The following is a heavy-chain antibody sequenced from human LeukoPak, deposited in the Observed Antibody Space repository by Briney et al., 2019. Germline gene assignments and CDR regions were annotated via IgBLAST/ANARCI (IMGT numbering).Heavy chain of an antibody. V-gene: IGHV3-9*01. J-gene: IGHJ2*01. CDR3: AKDLYGSDPRDYWYFDL. CDR1: GFTFDDYA. D-gene: IGHD1-26*01. Sequence: GRSLRLSCAASGFTFDDYAMHWVRQAPGKGLEWVSGISWNSGSIGYADSVKGRFTISRDNAKNSLYLQMNSLRAEDTALYYCAKDLYGSDPRDYWYFDLWGRGTLVTVSS. CDR2: ISWNSGSI.